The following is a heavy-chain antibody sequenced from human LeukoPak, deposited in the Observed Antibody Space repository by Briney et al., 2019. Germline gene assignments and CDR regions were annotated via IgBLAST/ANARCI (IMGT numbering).Heavy chain of an antibody. Sequence: SETLSLTCTVSGGSISSSSYYWSWIRQPPGKGLEWIGEINHSGSTNYNPSLKSRVTISVDTSKNQFALKLSSVTAADTAVYYCARGFPTSSLGYSSGWYRTLGVYYFDYWGQGTLVTVSS. CDR1: GGSISSSSYY. D-gene: IGHD6-19*01. V-gene: IGHV4-39*06. CDR3: ARGFPTSSLGYSSGWYRTLGVYYFDY. CDR2: INHSGST. J-gene: IGHJ4*02.